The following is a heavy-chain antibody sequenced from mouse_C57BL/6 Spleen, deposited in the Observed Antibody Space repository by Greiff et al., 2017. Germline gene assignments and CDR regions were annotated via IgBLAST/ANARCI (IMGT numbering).Heavy chain of an antibody. Sequence: DVQLQESGPGLVKPSQSLSLTCSVTGYSITSGYYWNWIRQFPGNKLEWMGYISYDGSNNYNPSLKNRISITRDTSKNQCFLKLNSVTTEDTATYYCARDEDYGSSFYFDYWGQGTTLTVSS. CDR2: ISYDGSN. CDR1: GYSITSGYY. D-gene: IGHD1-1*01. CDR3: ARDEDYGSSFYFDY. J-gene: IGHJ2*01. V-gene: IGHV3-6*01.